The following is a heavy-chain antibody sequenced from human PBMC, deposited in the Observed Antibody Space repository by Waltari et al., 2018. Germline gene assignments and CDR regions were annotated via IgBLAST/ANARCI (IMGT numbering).Heavy chain of an antibody. D-gene: IGHD2-15*01. V-gene: IGHV1-2*02. J-gene: IGHJ3*02. CDR1: GYTFTGYY. Sequence: QVQLVQSGAEVKKPGASVKVSCKASGYTFTGYYMHWVRQAPGQGLEWMGWINPNSGGTNYAQKFQARVTMTRDTSISTAYMELSRLRSDDTAVYYCAREGTDIVVVVAATLGDAFDIWGQGTMVTVSS. CDR2: INPNSGGT. CDR3: AREGTDIVVVVAATLGDAFDI.